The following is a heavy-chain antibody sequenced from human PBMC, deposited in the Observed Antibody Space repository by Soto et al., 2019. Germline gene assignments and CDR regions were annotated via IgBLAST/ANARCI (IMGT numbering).Heavy chain of an antibody. D-gene: IGHD2-15*01. Sequence: QVQLVESGGGVVQPGGSLRLSCAASGFTFRNYAMHWVRQAPGKGLECLAVIAYDGSNAFYRDSVNGRFTISRDNSKNTLYLHMNSLRSEDTGVYYCARGDPEDILVVDGARPGEDVIDIWGQGTTVTVSS. CDR1: GFTFRNYA. CDR3: ARGDPEDILVVDGARPGEDVIDI. J-gene: IGHJ6*02. V-gene: IGHV3-30-3*01. CDR2: IAYDGSNA.